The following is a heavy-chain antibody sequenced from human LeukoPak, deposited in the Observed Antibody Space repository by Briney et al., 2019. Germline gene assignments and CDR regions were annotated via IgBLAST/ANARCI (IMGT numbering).Heavy chain of an antibody. D-gene: IGHD6-19*01. CDR2: IWYDGSNK. V-gene: IGHV3-33*01. CDR3: ARDRGIAVAAPDY. Sequence: GGSLRLSCAASGFTFSSYGMHWVRQAPGKGLEWVAVIWYDGSNKYYADSVKGRFTISRDNSKNTLYLQMNSLRAEDTAVYYCARDRGIAVAAPDYWGQGTLVTVSS. J-gene: IGHJ4*02. CDR1: GFTFSSYG.